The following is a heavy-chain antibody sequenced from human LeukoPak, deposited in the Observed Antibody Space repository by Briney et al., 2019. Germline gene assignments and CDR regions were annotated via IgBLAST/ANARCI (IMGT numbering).Heavy chain of an antibody. D-gene: IGHD5-18*01. J-gene: IGHJ4*02. CDR1: GFTFSSYA. V-gene: IGHV3-23*01. CDR3: AKDSGYSYGLGLDY. CDR2: ISGSGGST. Sequence: PGGSLRLSCAASGFTFSSYAMSWVRQAPGNGLEWVSAISGSGGSTYYADSVKGRFTISRDNSKNTLHLQMNSLRAEDTAVYYCAKDSGYSYGLGLDYWGQGTLVTVSS.